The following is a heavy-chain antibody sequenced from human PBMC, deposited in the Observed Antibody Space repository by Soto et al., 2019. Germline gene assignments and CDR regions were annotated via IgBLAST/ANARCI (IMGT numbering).Heavy chain of an antibody. Sequence: LQLRESGPGLVKPSEALFLTCTVSGGSIISNNHYWRWIRQPPGKGLEWISNIYYSGTTYYNPSLKSRVAMAVDTSKGQCSLKLSSMTGAYTAVYFCARRPTISRGFDYWGQGTLVIVSS. CDR1: GGSIISNNHY. J-gene: IGHJ4*02. V-gene: IGHV4-39*01. CDR2: IYYSGTT. D-gene: IGHD3-9*01. CDR3: ARRPTISRGFDY.